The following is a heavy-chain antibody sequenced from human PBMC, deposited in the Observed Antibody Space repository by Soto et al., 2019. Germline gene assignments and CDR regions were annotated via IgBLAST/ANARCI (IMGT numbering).Heavy chain of an antibody. CDR2: TYYRSKWYN. CDR3: ARGTWNYGGWFDP. V-gene: IGHV6-1*01. Sequence: PSQTLSLTCAISGDSVSSNSAAWNWIRQSPSGGLEWLGRTYYRSKWYNDYAVSVKSRITINPDTSKNQFSLQLNSVTPEGTAVYYCARGTWNYGGWFDPWGQGTLVTVSS. D-gene: IGHD1-7*01. CDR1: GDSVSSNSAA. J-gene: IGHJ5*02.